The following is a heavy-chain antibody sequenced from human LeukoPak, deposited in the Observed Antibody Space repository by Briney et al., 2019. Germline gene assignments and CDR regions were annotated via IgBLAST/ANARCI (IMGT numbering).Heavy chain of an antibody. D-gene: IGHD4-17*01. J-gene: IGHJ4*02. CDR1: GYTYPRYY. CDR2: INPSGSST. CDR3: ARERTTGTRGRANYFDY. Sequence: ASVKVSCKASGYTYPRYYMHWVRQAGAQGREWMGIINPSGSSTSYDQKYQGRVTMTRDTSTSTVYMELSSLLSEDTAVYYSARERTTGTRGRANYFDYWGQGTLVTVSS. V-gene: IGHV1-46*01.